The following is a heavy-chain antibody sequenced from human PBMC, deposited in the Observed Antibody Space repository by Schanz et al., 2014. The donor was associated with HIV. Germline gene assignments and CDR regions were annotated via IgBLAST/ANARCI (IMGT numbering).Heavy chain of an antibody. CDR1: GYTFTNYF. CDR2: INPGSGNT. CDR3: ARGGYYRGVGDYYVTTFDY. V-gene: IGHV1-8*02. J-gene: IGHJ3*01. D-gene: IGHD2-21*01. Sequence: QVQLVQSGAEVKKPGASVKVSCKASGYTFTNYFIHWVRQAPGQGLEWMGWINPGSGNTGYAWKFQGRVTMTRDTSIRTAYMELSSLRSDDTAVYYCARGGYYRGVGDYYVTTFDYWGRGTKVTVSS.